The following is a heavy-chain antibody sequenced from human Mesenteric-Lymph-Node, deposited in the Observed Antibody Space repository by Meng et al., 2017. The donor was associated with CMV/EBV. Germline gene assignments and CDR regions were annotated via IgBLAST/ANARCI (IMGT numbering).Heavy chain of an antibody. CDR2: INHSGST. CDR1: GGSFSGYY. Sequence: QVQRQQGGAGLLKPSETLSLTCAVYGGSFSGYYWSWIRQPPGKGLEWIGEINHSGSTNYNPSLKSRVTISVDTSKNQFSLKLSSVTAADTAVYYCARHQRWLKSEGGFNYWGQGTLVTVSS. J-gene: IGHJ4*02. D-gene: IGHD4-23*01. V-gene: IGHV4-34*01. CDR3: ARHQRWLKSEGGFNY.